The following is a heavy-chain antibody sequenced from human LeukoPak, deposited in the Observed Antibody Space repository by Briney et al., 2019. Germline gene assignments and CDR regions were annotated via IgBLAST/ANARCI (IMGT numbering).Heavy chain of an antibody. V-gene: IGHV3-30*03. D-gene: IGHD6-13*01. CDR3: ARDQDVAAAGTWGSIDY. CDR1: GFTFSSYG. Sequence: GGSLRLSCAASGFTFSSYGIHWVRQAPGKGLEWVAVISYDATNKYYRDSVKGRFTISRDNSKNTLYLQMNSLRVEDTAVYYCARDQDVAAAGTWGSIDYWGQGTLVTVS. J-gene: IGHJ4*02. CDR2: ISYDATNK.